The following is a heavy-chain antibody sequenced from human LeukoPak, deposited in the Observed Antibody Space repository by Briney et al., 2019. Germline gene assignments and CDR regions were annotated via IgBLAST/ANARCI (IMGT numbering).Heavy chain of an antibody. CDR3: ALMESGIPPYGMDV. V-gene: IGHV3-23*01. J-gene: IGHJ6*02. D-gene: IGHD3-10*01. CDR1: GFTSIAYA. Sequence: GGSLRLSCVGSGFTSIAYALTWARQAPGKGLEWVSGISGSGGSTYYADSVKGRFTISRDNSKNTLYLQMNSLRAEDTAVYYCALMESGIPPYGMDVWGQGTTVTVSS. CDR2: ISGSGGST.